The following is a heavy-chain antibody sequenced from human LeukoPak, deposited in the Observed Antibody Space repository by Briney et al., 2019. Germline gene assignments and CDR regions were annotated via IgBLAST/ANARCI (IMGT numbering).Heavy chain of an antibody. D-gene: IGHD3-9*01. CDR3: ARGPTGYEGY. Sequence: PSETLSLTCPVSGYSISSGYYWGWIRQPPGKGLEWIGRIYYSGSTYHNPSPKSRATTPLHTSKHQLSLRPSSVTATDTAVYYCARGPTGYEGYWGQGTLVTVSS. V-gene: IGHV4-38-2*02. CDR2: IYYSGST. J-gene: IGHJ4*02. CDR1: GYSISSGYY.